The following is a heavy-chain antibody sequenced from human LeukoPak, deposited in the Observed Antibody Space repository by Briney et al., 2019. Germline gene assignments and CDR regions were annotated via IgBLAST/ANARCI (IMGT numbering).Heavy chain of an antibody. CDR1: GGSFSGYY. CDR2: INHSGST. Sequence: SETLSLTRAVYGGSFSGYYWSWIRQPPGKGREWIGEINHSGSTNYNPSLKSRVTISVDTSKNQFSLKLTSVTAADTAVYYCARQNSSTWEYSFDYWGQGTLVTVSS. V-gene: IGHV4-34*01. D-gene: IGHD6-13*01. CDR3: ARQNSSTWEYSFDY. J-gene: IGHJ4*02.